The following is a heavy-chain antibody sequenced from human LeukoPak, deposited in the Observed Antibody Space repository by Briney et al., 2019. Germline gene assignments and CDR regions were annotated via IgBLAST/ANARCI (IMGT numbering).Heavy chain of an antibody. CDR2: IIPIFGTA. Sequence: ASVKVSCKASGGTFSSYAISWVRQAPGQGLEWMGGIIPIFGTANYAQKFQGRVTITTDESTSTAYMELSSLRSEDTAVYYCARDLRGAAAGTFDYWGQGTLVTVSS. J-gene: IGHJ4*02. V-gene: IGHV1-69*05. D-gene: IGHD6-13*01. CDR3: ARDLRGAAAGTFDY. CDR1: GGTFSSYA.